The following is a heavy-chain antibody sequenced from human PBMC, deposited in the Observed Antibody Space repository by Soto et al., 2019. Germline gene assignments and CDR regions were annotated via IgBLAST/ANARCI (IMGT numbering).Heavy chain of an antibody. D-gene: IGHD1-26*01. J-gene: IGHJ4*02. CDR1: GYTFSNFG. V-gene: IGHV1-18*01. CDR2: ISPNSENT. CDR3: ARDDRSGRGPTDFDY. Sequence: ASVKVSCKASGYTFSNFGISWVRQAPGEGLEWMGWISPNSENTNYAQNLQGRVTMTTDTSTSTAYMELRSLRSDDTAVYYCARDDRSGRGPTDFDYWGQGTLVTVSS.